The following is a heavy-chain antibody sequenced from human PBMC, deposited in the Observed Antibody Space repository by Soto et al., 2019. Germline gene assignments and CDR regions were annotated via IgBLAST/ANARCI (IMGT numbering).Heavy chain of an antibody. D-gene: IGHD5-12*01. V-gene: IGHV3-7*01. CDR2: IKQDGSEQ. CDR3: ARDLGSSLSGYDYQPSFDY. CDR1: GFTFSSYW. J-gene: IGHJ4*02. Sequence: PGGSLRLSCAASGFTFSSYWMSWVRQVPGKGLEWVANIKQDGSEQYYVDSVMGRFTISRDNAKNSLYLQMNSLRAEDTAVYYCARDLGSSLSGYDYQPSFDYWGQGTLVTVSS.